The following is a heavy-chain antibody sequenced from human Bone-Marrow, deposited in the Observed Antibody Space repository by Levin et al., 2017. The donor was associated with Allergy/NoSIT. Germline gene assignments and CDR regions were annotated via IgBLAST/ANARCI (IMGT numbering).Heavy chain of an antibody. CDR2: IRDGENA. Sequence: PSETLSLTCTVSGDSVTTKYYYWGWLRQPPGKGLEWIANIRDGENAYYNPTLRSRLTISLDASQNQFSLRLSSVTAADTAVYYCARLSDSWYFFEGNWGQGILVTVSS. CDR3: ARLSDSWYFFEGN. J-gene: IGHJ4*02. D-gene: IGHD6-13*01. CDR1: GDSVTTKYYY. V-gene: IGHV4-39*07.